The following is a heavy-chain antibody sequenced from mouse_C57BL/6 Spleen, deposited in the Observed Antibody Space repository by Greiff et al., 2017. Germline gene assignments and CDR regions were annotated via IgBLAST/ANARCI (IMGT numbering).Heavy chain of an antibody. CDR2: ISDGGTYT. CDR1: GFTFSSYA. Sequence: EVKLMESGGGLVKPGGSLKLSCAASGFTFSSYAMSWVRQTPEKRLEWVATISDGGTYTYYPDNVKGRFTISRDNAKNNLYLQMSHLKSEDTAMYYCAREVVVATDYWYFDVWGTGTTVTVSS. D-gene: IGHD1-1*01. J-gene: IGHJ1*03. V-gene: IGHV5-4*01. CDR3: AREVVVATDYWYFDV.